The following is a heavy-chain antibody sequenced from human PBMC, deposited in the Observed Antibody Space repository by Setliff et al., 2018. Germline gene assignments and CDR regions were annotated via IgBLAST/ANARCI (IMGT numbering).Heavy chain of an antibody. CDR1: GGSFSDYY. D-gene: IGHD2-8*01. Sequence: SETLSLTCAVYGGSFSDYYWTWIRQSPGRGLEWIGEINHSGITSYSPSLGSRVVVSVDTSKNQFSLKVNSVTAADTAVYYCARSGGPRHGDYVAYWGQGTLVTVSS. CDR2: INHSGIT. V-gene: IGHV4-34*01. J-gene: IGHJ4*02. CDR3: ARSGGPRHGDYVAY.